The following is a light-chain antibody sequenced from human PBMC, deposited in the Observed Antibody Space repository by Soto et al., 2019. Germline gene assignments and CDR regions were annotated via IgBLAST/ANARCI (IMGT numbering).Light chain of an antibody. Sequence: QAVVTQPPSASGTPGQRVTISCSGSSSNIASNTVNWYQQVPGTAPKLLIYKNDERPSGVPDRFSGSKSGTSASLAISGLQPEDEADYYCAAWDDSLSGYVTGTGTKLTVL. J-gene: IGLJ1*01. V-gene: IGLV1-44*01. CDR2: KND. CDR3: AAWDDSLSGYV. CDR1: SSNIASNT.